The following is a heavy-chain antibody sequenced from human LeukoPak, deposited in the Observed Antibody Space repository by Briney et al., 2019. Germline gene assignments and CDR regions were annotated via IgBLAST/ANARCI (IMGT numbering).Heavy chain of an antibody. CDR2: IRNKANNHAT. Sequence: GGSLRLSCAASGFSFSDSAIHWVRQAPGKGLEWLGRIRNKANNHATVYAASVIGRFTISRDDSENTAYLQMNSLKIEDTAVYYCARHGYSGSYCDSWGQGTLVTVSA. D-gene: IGHD1-26*01. CDR1: GFSFSDSA. J-gene: IGHJ5*01. V-gene: IGHV3-73*01. CDR3: ARHGYSGSYCDS.